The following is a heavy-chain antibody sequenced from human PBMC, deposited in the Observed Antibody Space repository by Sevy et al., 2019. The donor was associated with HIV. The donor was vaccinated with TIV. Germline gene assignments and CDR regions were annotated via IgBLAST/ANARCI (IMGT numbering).Heavy chain of an antibody. J-gene: IGHJ4*01. V-gene: IGHV1-2*02. CDR3: ARGHYDFWSSYFDN. Sequence: ASVKVSCKASGYTFNNNYMHWVRQAPGQGPEWMGWINPITDGTNYAQKFQGRITMSRDMSVNTAYMELTSLRSDDTAVYFCARGHYDFWSSYFDNWGQGTLVTVSS. CDR1: GYTFNNNY. D-gene: IGHD3-3*01. CDR2: INPITDGT.